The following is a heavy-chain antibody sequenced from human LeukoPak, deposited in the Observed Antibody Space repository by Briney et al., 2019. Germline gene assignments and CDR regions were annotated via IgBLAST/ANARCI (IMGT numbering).Heavy chain of an antibody. CDR2: IIPIFGTA. Sequence: ASVKVSYKASGGTFSSYAISWVRQAPGQGLEWMGGIIPIFGTANYAQKFQGRVTITADESTSTAYMELSGLRSEDTAVYYCARGPTGAGDYENYFDYWGQGTLVTVSS. CDR1: GGTFSSYA. CDR3: ARGPTGAGDYENYFDY. V-gene: IGHV1-69*13. J-gene: IGHJ4*02. D-gene: IGHD4-17*01.